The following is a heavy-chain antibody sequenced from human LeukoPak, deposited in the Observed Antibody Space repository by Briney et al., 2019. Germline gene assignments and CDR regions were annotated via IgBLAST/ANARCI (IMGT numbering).Heavy chain of an antibody. Sequence: GGSLRLSCAAYGFTFSSYGMHWVRQAPGKGLEWVAVIWYDGSNKYYADSVKGRFTISRDNSKNTLYLQMNSLRAEDTAVYYCAIGGYSYGDGDWFDPWGQGTLVTVSS. D-gene: IGHD5-18*01. CDR1: GFTFSSYG. CDR3: AIGGYSYGDGDWFDP. V-gene: IGHV3-33*01. CDR2: IWYDGSNK. J-gene: IGHJ5*02.